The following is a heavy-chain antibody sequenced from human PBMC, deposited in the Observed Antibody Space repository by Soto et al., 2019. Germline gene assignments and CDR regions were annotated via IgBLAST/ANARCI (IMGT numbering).Heavy chain of an antibody. CDR3: ARCTVDTIVTSGWCHYLDP. J-gene: IGHJ5*02. CDR1: GFTFSSSA. CDR2: VSGSGGTT. Sequence: VQLLDSGGGLVQPGGSLRLSCAASGFTFSSSAMSWVRQAPGKGLEWVSAVSGSGGTTYYAASVRGRFTISRDNSKNALYLQMNILRAEDTAIYFCARCTVDTIVTSGWCHYLDPWGQGTLVTVSS. V-gene: IGHV3-23*01. D-gene: IGHD6-19*01.